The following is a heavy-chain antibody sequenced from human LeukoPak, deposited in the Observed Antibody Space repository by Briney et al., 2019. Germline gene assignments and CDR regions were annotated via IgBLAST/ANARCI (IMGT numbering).Heavy chain of an antibody. D-gene: IGHD1-7*01. J-gene: IGHJ6*02. CDR1: GYTFTSYD. CDR3: AGTGTTSYGMDV. V-gene: IGHV1-8*01. CDR2: MNPNSGNT. Sequence: APVKVSCKASGYTFTSYDINWVRQATGQGLEWMGWMNPNSGNTGYAQKFQGRVTMTRNTSISTAYMELSSLRSEDTAVYYCAGTGTTSYGMDVWGQGTTVTVSS.